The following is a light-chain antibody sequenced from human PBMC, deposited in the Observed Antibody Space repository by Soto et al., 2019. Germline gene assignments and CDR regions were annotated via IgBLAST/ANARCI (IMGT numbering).Light chain of an antibody. CDR3: SSYTPRRTPG. J-gene: IGLJ1*01. Sequence: QAVLTQPSAGSGSTGQSITISCTGTISDVGGYNFVSLFQQHPGKAPKLMIFEVTSRPSGVSNRFSGSKSGNTASLTISGLQTEDEADHYCSSYTPRRTPGFGTRTKLIV. V-gene: IGLV2-14*03. CDR1: ISDVGGYNF. CDR2: EVT.